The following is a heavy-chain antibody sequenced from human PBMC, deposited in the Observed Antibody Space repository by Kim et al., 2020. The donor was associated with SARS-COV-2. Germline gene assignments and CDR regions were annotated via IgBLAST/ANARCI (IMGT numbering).Heavy chain of an antibody. D-gene: IGHD6-19*01. CDR1: GFTFSSYS. V-gene: IGHV3-48*04. J-gene: IGHJ6*02. CDR2: ISSSSSTI. Sequence: GGSLRLSCAASGFTFSSYSMNWVRQAPGKGLEWVSYISSSSSTIYYADSVKGRFTISRDNAKNSLYLQMNSLRAEDTAVYYCARDRAVADFYYYYGMDVWGQGTTVT. CDR3: ARDRAVADFYYYYGMDV.